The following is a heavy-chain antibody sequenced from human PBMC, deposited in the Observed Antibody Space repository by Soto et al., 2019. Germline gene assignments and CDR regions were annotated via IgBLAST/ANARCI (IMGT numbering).Heavy chain of an antibody. J-gene: IGHJ4*02. CDR3: ARDREGTANDLTFDY. CDR2: ITSTGDA. CDR1: GFTLNYYA. V-gene: IGHV3-23*01. Sequence: GGSLRLSCSASGFTLNYYAINWVRQAPGKGLEWVSAITSTGDAYYVDSVKGRFTISRDNSKNTLYLQMNSLRAEDTAVYYCARDREGTANDLTFDYWGQGALVTVSS. D-gene: IGHD3-3*01.